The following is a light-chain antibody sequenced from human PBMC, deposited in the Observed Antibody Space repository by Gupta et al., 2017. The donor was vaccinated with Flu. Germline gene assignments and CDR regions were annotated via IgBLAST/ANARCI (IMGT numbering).Light chain of an antibody. CDR3: QQLNSFPLT. CDR2: TAS. J-gene: IGKJ4*01. Sequence: PSFLSAAVGDRVTIPCRASQDFGSDLAWYQQKPGKAPKLLIYTASILESGIPSRFSGSKSGTEFTLTVSSLQPEDFAGYYCQQLNSFPLTFGGGTKVEIK. V-gene: IGKV1-9*01. CDR1: QDFGSD.